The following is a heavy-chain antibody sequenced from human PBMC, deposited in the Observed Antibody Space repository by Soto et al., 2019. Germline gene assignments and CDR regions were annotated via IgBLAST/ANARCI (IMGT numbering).Heavy chain of an antibody. V-gene: IGHV3-23*01. Sequence: PGGSLRLSCAASGFTFSSYSMSWVRQAPGKGLEWVSAISGSGGASYYADSVKGRFTISRDNSKNTVYLQMNSLRAEDTAVYFCANAYCSSTSCRAEYLQHWGQGTLVAPSA. D-gene: IGHD2-2*01. CDR2: ISGSGGAS. J-gene: IGHJ1*01. CDR3: ANAYCSSTSCRAEYLQH. CDR1: GFTFSSYS.